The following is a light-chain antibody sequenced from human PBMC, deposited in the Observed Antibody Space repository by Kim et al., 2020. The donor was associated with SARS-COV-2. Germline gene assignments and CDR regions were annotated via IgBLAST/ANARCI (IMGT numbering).Light chain of an antibody. CDR1: HSVGIS. CDR2: RAS. V-gene: IGKV3-20*01. J-gene: IGKJ4*01. Sequence: LSLSPGEGANLSCRASHSVGISLAWYQQTRGQAPSLLIYRASRRAEGIPERFSASGFGTDFTLTVSRLEPEDFAVYYCQQCGSSLTFGGGTKLEI. CDR3: QQCGSSLT.